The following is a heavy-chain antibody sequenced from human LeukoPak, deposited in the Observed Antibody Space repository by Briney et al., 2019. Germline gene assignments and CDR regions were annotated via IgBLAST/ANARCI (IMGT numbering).Heavy chain of an antibody. D-gene: IGHD3-10*01. CDR2: ISGSGADT. J-gene: IGHJ4*02. Sequence: PGGSLRLSCAASAFTFSSYSMNWVRQAPGEGLEWVSTISGSGADTYYADSVKGRFTISRDNSKNTLYLRMNSLTAGDTAVYYCGEQAPGTFYDYWGQGTLVTVSS. V-gene: IGHV3-23*01. CDR3: GEQAPGTFYDY. CDR1: AFTFSSYS.